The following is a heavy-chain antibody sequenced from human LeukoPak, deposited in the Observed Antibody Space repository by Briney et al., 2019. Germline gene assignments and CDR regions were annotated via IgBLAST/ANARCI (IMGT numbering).Heavy chain of an antibody. D-gene: IGHD5-12*01. CDR3: ARAQSGYYYFDY. J-gene: IGHJ4*02. CDR2: IYHSVTT. Sequence: TSQTLSLTCAVSGGSITSGGYSWSWVRQPPGKALEWIGYIYHSVTTHYNPSLKSRVSISVDRSKNQFSLKLNSVTAADTAVYYCARAQSGYYYFDYWGQGTLVTVSS. V-gene: IGHV4-30-2*01. CDR1: GGSITSGGYS.